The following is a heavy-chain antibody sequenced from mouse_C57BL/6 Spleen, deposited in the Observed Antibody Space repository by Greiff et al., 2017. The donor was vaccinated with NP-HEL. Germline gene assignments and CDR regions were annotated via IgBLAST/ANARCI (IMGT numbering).Heavy chain of an antibody. CDR2: ISDGGSYT. CDR1: GFTFSSYA. Sequence: EVKLMESGGGLVKPGGSLKLSCAASGFTFSSYAMSWVRQTPEKRLEWVATISDGGSYTYYPDNVKGRFTISRDNAKNNLYLQMSHLKSEDTAMYYCARHYYYGSSFYYYAMDYWGQGTSVTVSS. V-gene: IGHV5-4*03. CDR3: ARHYYYGSSFYYYAMDY. J-gene: IGHJ4*01. D-gene: IGHD1-1*01.